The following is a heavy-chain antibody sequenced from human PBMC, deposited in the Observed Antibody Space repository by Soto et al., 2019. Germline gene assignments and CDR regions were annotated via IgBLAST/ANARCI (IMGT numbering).Heavy chain of an antibody. CDR2: ISYDGSNK. D-gene: IGHD3-3*01. CDR3: AKDQNDFWTGWGPYYYYYGMDV. V-gene: IGHV3-30*18. Sequence: GSLRLSCAASGFTFSSYGMHWVRQAPGKGLEWVAVISYDGSNKYYADSVKGRFTISRDNSKNTLYLQMNSLRAEDTAVYYCAKDQNDFWTGWGPYYYYYGMDVWGQGTTVTVSS. CDR1: GFTFSSYG. J-gene: IGHJ6*02.